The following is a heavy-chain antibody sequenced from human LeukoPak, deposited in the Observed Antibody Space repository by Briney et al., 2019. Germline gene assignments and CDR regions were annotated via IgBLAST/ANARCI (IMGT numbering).Heavy chain of an antibody. CDR1: GFTFSSYA. J-gene: IGHJ4*02. CDR3: ARDRFYDSSGYYFDY. D-gene: IGHD3-22*01. CDR2: ISYDGSNK. V-gene: IGHV3-30*01. Sequence: GRSLRLSCAASGFTFSSYAMHWVRQAPGKGREWVAVISYDGSNKYYADSVKGRFTISRDNSKNTLYLQMNSLRAEDTAVYYCARDRFYDSSGYYFDYWGQGTLVTVSS.